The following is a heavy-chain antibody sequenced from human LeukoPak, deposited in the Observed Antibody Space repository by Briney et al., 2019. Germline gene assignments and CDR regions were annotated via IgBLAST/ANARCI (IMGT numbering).Heavy chain of an antibody. CDR1: GGTFSSYA. Sequence: SVKVSCKASGGTFSSYAISWVRQAPGQGLEWMGGIIPIFGTANYAQKFQGRVTITTDESTSTAYMELSSLRSEDTAVYYCAKGGGWLYYFDYWGQGTRVTVSS. V-gene: IGHV1-69*05. CDR3: AKGGGWLYYFDY. D-gene: IGHD6-19*01. CDR2: IIPIFGTA. J-gene: IGHJ4*02.